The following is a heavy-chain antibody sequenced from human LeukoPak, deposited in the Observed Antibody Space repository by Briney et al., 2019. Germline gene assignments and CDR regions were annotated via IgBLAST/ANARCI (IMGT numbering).Heavy chain of an antibody. CDR3: ARIGFGENNWFDP. CDR1: GFTVSSNY. Sequence: GGSLRLSCAASGFTVSSNYMSWVRQAPGKGLEWVSVIYSGGSTYYADSAKGRFTISRDNSRNTLYLQMNSLRVEDTAVYYCARIGFGENNWFDPWGQGTLVTVSS. J-gene: IGHJ5*02. V-gene: IGHV3-53*01. D-gene: IGHD3-10*01. CDR2: IYSGGST.